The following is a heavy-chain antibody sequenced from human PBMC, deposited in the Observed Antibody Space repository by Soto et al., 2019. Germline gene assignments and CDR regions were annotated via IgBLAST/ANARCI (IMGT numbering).Heavy chain of an antibody. CDR1: GGSFSGYY. CDR3: ARTTQTYSSSSSYYYYYMDV. D-gene: IGHD6-6*01. CDR2: INHSGST. V-gene: IGHV4-34*01. J-gene: IGHJ6*03. Sequence: SETLSLTCAVYGGSFSGYYWSWIRQPPGKGLEWIGEINHSGSTNYNPSLKSRVTISVDTSKNQFSLKLSSVTAADTAVYYCARTTQTYSSSSSYYYYYMDVWGKGTTVTVSS.